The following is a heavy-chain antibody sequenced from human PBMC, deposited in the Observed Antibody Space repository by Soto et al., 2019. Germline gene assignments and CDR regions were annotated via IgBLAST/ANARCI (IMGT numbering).Heavy chain of an antibody. D-gene: IGHD5-18*01. CDR1: GGTFSSYA. V-gene: IGHV1-69*12. CDR3: ARAGPDTAMVRDYYGMDV. Sequence: QVQLVQSGAEVKKPGSSVKVSCKASGGTFSSYAISWVRQAPGQGLEWMGGIIPIFGTANYAQKFQGRVTITADXXTXTXFMELSSLRSEDTAVYYCARAGPDTAMVRDYYGMDVWGQGTTVTVSS. CDR2: IIPIFGTA. J-gene: IGHJ6*02.